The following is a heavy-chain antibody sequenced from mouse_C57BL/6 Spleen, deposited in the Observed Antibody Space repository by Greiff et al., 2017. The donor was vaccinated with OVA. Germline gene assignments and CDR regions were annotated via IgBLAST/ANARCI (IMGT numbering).Heavy chain of an antibody. J-gene: IGHJ4*01. CDR1: GYSFTDYN. V-gene: IGHV1-39*01. CDR3: ARKVDYDVLYYYAMDY. D-gene: IGHD2-4*01. CDR2: INPNYGTT. Sequence: EVQVVESGPELVKPGASVKISCKASGYSFTDYNMNWVKQSNGKSLEWIGVINPNYGTTSYNQKFKGKATLTVDQSSSTAYMQLNSLTSEDSAVYYCARKVDYDVLYYYAMDYWGQGTSVTVSS.